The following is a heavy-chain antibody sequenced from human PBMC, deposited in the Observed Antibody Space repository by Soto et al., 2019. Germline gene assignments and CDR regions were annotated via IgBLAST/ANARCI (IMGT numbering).Heavy chain of an antibody. CDR2: IIPIFGTA. V-gene: IGHV1-69*13. Sequence: ASVKVSCKASGGTFSSYAISWVRQAPGQGLEWMGGIIPIFGTANYAQKFQGRVTITADESTSTAYMELSSLRSEDTAVYYCARAILRYFDWLQNWFDPWGQGTLVTV. CDR1: GGTFSSYA. CDR3: ARAILRYFDWLQNWFDP. D-gene: IGHD3-9*01. J-gene: IGHJ5*02.